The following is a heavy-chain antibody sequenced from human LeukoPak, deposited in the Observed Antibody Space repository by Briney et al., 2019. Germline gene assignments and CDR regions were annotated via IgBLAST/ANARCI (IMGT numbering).Heavy chain of an antibody. CDR1: GFAVSTSW. CDR2: LQDDGSHQ. CDR3: ARDLSSRDAY. D-gene: IGHD6-13*01. Sequence: GGSLRLSCAASGFAVSTSWMGWVRQAPGEGLEWVASLQDDGSHQYYVDSAKGRFTISRENAKNSLFLQMSSLRVEDTAVYYCARDLSSRDAYWGQGTPVTVSS. V-gene: IGHV3-7*03. J-gene: IGHJ4*02.